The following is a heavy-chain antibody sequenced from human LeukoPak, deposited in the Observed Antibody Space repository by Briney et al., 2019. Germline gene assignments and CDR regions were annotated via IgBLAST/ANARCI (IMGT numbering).Heavy chain of an antibody. Sequence: GGSLRLSCAASGFTFSSYPMHWVRQAPGKGLEWVAVISYDGSNKYCADSVKGRFTISRDNSKNTLYLQMNSLKAEDTAVYYCAREHRSSSQFDYWGQGTLVTVSS. CDR2: ISYDGSNK. CDR1: GFTFSSYP. CDR3: AREHRSSSQFDY. D-gene: IGHD6-6*01. J-gene: IGHJ4*02. V-gene: IGHV3-30-3*01.